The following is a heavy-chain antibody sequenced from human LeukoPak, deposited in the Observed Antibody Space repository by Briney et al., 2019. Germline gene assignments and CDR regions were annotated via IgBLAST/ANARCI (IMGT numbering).Heavy chain of an antibody. Sequence: PSETLSLTRTVSGGSISSGSYYWSWIRQPAGKGLEWIGRIYTSGGTNYNPSLKSRVTISVDTSKNQFSLKLSSVTAADTAVYYCAREVVPAAIPYYFDYWGQGTLVTVSS. CDR3: AREVVPAAIPYYFDY. D-gene: IGHD2-2*01. V-gene: IGHV4-61*02. J-gene: IGHJ4*02. CDR1: GGSISSGSYY. CDR2: IYTSGGT.